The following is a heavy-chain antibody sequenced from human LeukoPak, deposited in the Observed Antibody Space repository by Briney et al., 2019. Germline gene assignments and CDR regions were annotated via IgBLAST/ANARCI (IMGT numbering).Heavy chain of an antibody. J-gene: IGHJ4*02. CDR3: ARGDPIYDSWSGGDY. Sequence: GGSLRLSCAASGFTFNSYAFNWVRQAPGKGLEWVSYISSSSNVIYYTESVKGRFTISRDNAKNLVYLQLNGLRPEDTAIYYCARGDPIYDSWSGGDYWGQGSLVTVSS. D-gene: IGHD3-3*01. CDR2: ISSSSNVI. V-gene: IGHV3-48*01. CDR1: GFTFNSYA.